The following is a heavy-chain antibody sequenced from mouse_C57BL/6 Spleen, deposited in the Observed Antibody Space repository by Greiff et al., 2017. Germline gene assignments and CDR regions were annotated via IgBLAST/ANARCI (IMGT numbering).Heavy chain of an antibody. V-gene: IGHV10-1*01. J-gene: IGHJ3*01. CDR1: GFSFNTYA. Sequence: DVKLVASGGGLVQPKGSLTLSCAVSGFSFNTYAMNWVRQASGMGLVWVARIRSKSNNYATYYADSVKDRFTISRDDSENMLYLQMNNSKTGDTAMYSCVSSFAYWGQGTLVTVSA. CDR3: VSSFAY. CDR2: IRSKSNNYAT.